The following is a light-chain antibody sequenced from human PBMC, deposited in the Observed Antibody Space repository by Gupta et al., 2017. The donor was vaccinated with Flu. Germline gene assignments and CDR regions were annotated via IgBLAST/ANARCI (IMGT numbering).Light chain of an antibody. V-gene: IGLV1-44*01. CDR3: AAWDDSLSGWV. CDR2: SNN. CDR1: SSTTGRNT. Sequence: QSVLPQPPSASGTPGQRITLSCFGSSSTTGRNTVHWCQPLPGTAPKLLIYSNNQRPSGVPDRFSGSKSGTSASLAISGLQSEDEADYYCAAWDDSLSGWVFGVGTKLTGL. J-gene: IGLJ3*02.